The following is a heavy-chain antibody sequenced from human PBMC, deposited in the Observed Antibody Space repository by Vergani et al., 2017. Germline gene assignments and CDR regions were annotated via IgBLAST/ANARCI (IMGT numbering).Heavy chain of an antibody. Sequence: QVQLQESGPGLVKPSETLSLTCTVSGGSISSYYWSWIRQPPGKGLEWVGYIYYSGSTNYNPSLKSRVTIAVDTSKNQFSLKLSSVTAADTAVYYCARMWEGGSWDNWFDPWGQGTLVTVSS. D-gene: IGHD6-13*01. CDR1: GGSISSYY. J-gene: IGHJ5*02. CDR2: IYYSGST. V-gene: IGHV4-59*01. CDR3: ARMWEGGSWDNWFDP.